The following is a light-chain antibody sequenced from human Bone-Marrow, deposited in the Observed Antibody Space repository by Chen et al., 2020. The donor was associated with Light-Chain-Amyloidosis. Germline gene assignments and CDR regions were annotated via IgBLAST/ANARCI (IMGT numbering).Light chain of an antibody. Sequence: QSALTQPASVSGSPGQSITISCTGTSSDVGGDNHGSWYQQHQDKAPKLMIYEVTNRPSWVPDRFSGSKSDNTASLTISGLQTEDEADYFCSSYTITNTLVFGSGTRVTVL. CDR3: SSYTITNTLV. CDR2: EVT. V-gene: IGLV2-14*01. CDR1: SSDVGGDNH. J-gene: IGLJ1*01.